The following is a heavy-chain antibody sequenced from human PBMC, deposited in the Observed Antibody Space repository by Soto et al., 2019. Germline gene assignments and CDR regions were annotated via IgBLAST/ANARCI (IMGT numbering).Heavy chain of an antibody. CDR2: IKEHGGQD. V-gene: IGHV3-7*03. CDR1: GFTFNTYW. CDR3: TSGLSMDMSTIMGCYFYF. J-gene: IGHJ4*02. D-gene: IGHD1-26*01. Sequence: PGGSLRLSCAASGFTFNTYWMSWVRQAPWKGLEWLAQIKEHGGQDFYVDSVKGRFTIFRDNAKNSLYLQMNSLRAEDTAVYSCTSGLSMDMSTIMGCYFYFWGQGSLVSVCS.